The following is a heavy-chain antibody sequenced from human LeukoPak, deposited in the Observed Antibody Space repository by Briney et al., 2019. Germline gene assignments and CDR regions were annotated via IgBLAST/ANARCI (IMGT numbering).Heavy chain of an antibody. Sequence: PGGSLRLSCAASGFTFSDHYIEWVRQAPGKGLEWVANIKQDGSEKYYVDSVKGRFTISRDISKNAVFLQMNSLRAEDTAVYYCARDSYGDANFDTWGQGTLVTVSS. J-gene: IGHJ4*02. CDR2: IKQDGSEK. CDR3: ARDSYGDANFDT. CDR1: GFTFSDHY. D-gene: IGHD4-17*01. V-gene: IGHV3-7*03.